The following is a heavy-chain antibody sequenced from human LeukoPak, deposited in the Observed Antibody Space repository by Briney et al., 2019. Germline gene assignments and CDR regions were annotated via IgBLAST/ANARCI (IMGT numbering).Heavy chain of an antibody. CDR3: SKDISAGGLDV. J-gene: IGHJ6*02. Sequence: AGGSLTLSCVASGFIVNDHAMHWVRQTPGKGLEWVAGVFWNGVDKGYADSAKGRFTIFRDNAKNSMYLQMNSLRIEDTALYYCSKDISAGGLDVWGPGTPVTVSS. CDR2: VFWNGVDK. D-gene: IGHD3-16*02. CDR1: GFIVNDHA. V-gene: IGHV3-9*01.